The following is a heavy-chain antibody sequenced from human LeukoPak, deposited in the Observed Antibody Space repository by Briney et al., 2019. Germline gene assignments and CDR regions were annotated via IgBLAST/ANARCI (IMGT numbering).Heavy chain of an antibody. CDR2: ISTSGGDT. V-gene: IGHV3-23*01. Sequence: GGSLRLSCAASGFTFSSYAMSWVRQAPGEGLEWVSAISTSGGDTYYADSVKGRFTISRDNSRNTLYLQMNSLRAEDTAVYYCSCPVSVVAYFGGGQKPLVPVSS. D-gene: IGHD2/OR15-2a*01. J-gene: IGHJ4*02. CDR3: SCPVSVVAYFG. CDR1: GFTFSSYA.